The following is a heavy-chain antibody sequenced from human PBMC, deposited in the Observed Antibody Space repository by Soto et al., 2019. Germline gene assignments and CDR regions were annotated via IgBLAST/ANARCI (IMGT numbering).Heavy chain of an antibody. Sequence: QLQLQESGPGLVKPSETLSLTCTVSGGSISSSSYYWGWIRQPPGKGLEWIGSIYYSGSTYYNPSLTSGVTISVDTSKHQFSLKLSSVTAADTAVYYCARRTYYYGSGSYHFDYWGQGTLVTVSS. CDR2: IYYSGST. D-gene: IGHD3-10*01. V-gene: IGHV4-39*01. J-gene: IGHJ4*02. CDR1: GGSISSSSYY. CDR3: ARRTYYYGSGSYHFDY.